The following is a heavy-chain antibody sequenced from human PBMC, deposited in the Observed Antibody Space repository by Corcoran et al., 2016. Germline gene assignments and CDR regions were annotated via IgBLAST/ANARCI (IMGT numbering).Heavy chain of an antibody. CDR1: GFTFSSYD. D-gene: IGHD5-12*01. V-gene: IGHV3-13*01. J-gene: IGHJ4*02. CDR3: ARWGSRDGYNFEVFDD. CDR2: IGTAGDT. Sequence: EVQLVESGGGLVQPGGSLRLSCAASGFTFSSYDMHWVRQATGKGLEWVSAIGTAGDTYYPGSVKGRFTISRENAKNSLYLQMNSLRAEDTAVDDWARWGSRDGYNFEVFDDWGQGTLVTVSS.